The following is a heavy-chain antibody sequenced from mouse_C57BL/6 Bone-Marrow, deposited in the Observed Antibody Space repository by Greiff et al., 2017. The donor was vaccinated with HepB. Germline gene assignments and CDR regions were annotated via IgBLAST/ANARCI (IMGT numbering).Heavy chain of an antibody. CDR3: ARGCPYYFDD. Sequence: EVQRVESGGGLVKPGGSLKLSCAASGFTFSDYGMHWVRQAPEKGLEWVAYISSGSSTIYYADTVKGLFTISRDNAKNTLFLQMSSLRSEDTAMYYCARGCPYYFDDWGQGTTLTVSS. V-gene: IGHV5-17*01. CDR1: GFTFSDYG. CDR2: ISSGSSTI. D-gene: IGHD6-1*01. J-gene: IGHJ2*01.